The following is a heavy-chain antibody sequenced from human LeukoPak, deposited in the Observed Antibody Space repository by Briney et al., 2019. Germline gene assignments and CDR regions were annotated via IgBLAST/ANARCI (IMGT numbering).Heavy chain of an antibody. CDR2: ISGSGGSP. CDR1: GFTFSNYG. V-gene: IGHV3-23*01. J-gene: IGHJ4*02. CDR3: ARDTFYSGSYLDDY. D-gene: IGHD1-26*01. Sequence: GGSLRLSCAASGFTFSNYGMSWVRQAPGKGLEWVSGISGSGGSPYYADSVKGRFTISRDNAKNSLYLQMNSLRAEDTAVYYCARDTFYSGSYLDDYWGQGTLVTVSS.